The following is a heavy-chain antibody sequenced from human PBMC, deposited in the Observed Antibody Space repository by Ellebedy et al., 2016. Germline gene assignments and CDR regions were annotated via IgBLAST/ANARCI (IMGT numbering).Heavy chain of an antibody. J-gene: IGHJ4*02. CDR1: GFTFSSYA. CDR3: AKDMEWELLGWGFDY. CDR2: ISDSGGSA. D-gene: IGHD1-26*01. Sequence: GESLKISCAASGFTFSSYAMSWVRQAPGQGLEWVSTISDSGGSAYYADSVKGRFTISRDNSKNTLYLQMNSLRAEDTAVYYCAKDMEWELLGWGFDYWGQGTLVTVSS. V-gene: IGHV3-23*01.